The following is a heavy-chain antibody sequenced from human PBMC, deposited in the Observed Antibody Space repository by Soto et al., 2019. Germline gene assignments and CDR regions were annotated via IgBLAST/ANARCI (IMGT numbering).Heavy chain of an antibody. V-gene: IGHV3-33*06. Sequence: GGSLRLSCAASGFPFSSYGMHWVRQAPGKGLDWVAVIWYDGSNKDYADSVKGRFTISRDNSKNTLFLQMNSLRAEDTAIYYCAKKVNSGSGSQYFDYWGQGTLVTVSS. D-gene: IGHD3-10*01. CDR3: AKKVNSGSGSQYFDY. CDR2: IWYDGSNK. J-gene: IGHJ4*02. CDR1: GFPFSSYG.